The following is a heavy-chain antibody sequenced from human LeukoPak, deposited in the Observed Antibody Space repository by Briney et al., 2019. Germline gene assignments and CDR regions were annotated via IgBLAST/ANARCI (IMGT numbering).Heavy chain of an antibody. CDR2: IIPIFGTA. J-gene: IGHJ4*02. CDR3: ARESALLALSFDY. CDR1: GGTFSSYA. D-gene: IGHD2-15*01. V-gene: IGHV1-69*13. Sequence: GASVKVSCKASGGTFSSYAISWVRQAPGQGLEWMGGIIPIFGTANYAQKFQGRVTITADESTSTAYMELSSLRSEDTAVYYCARESALLALSFDYWGQGTLVTVSS.